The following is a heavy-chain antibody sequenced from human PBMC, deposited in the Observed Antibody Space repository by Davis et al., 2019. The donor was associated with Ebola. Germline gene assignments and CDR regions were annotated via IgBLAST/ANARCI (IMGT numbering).Heavy chain of an antibody. D-gene: IGHD5-18*01. CDR2: ISYDGSNK. V-gene: IGHV3-30*04. CDR3: ASEDTAMAYFDY. J-gene: IGHJ4*02. Sequence: GESLKISCSVSGFMFSSYAMHWVRQAPGKGLEWVAVISYDGSNKYYADSVKGRFTISRDNSKHTLYLQMNSLRAEDTAVYYCASEDTAMAYFDYWGQGTLVTVSS. CDR1: GFMFSSYA.